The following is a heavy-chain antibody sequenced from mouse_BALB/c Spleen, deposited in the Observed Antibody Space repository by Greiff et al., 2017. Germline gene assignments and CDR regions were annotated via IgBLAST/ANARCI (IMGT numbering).Heavy chain of an antibody. J-gene: IGHJ2*01. Sequence: VHLVESGAELARPGASVKLSCKASGYTFTSYWMQWVKQRPGQGLEWIGAIYPGDGDTRYTQKFKGKATLTADKSSSTAYMQLSSLASEDSAVYYCAREIPYGNYGGYWGQGTTLTVSS. V-gene: IGHV1-87*01. D-gene: IGHD2-1*01. CDR3: AREIPYGNYGGY. CDR2: IYPGDGDT. CDR1: GYTFTSYW.